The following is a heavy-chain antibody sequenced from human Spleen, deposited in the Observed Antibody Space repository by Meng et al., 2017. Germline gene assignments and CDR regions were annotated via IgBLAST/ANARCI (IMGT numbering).Heavy chain of an antibody. J-gene: IGHJ4*02. Sequence: SLKISCAASGFTFDDCAMHWVRQAPGKGLEWVSGINWNSGSIGYADSVKGRFTISRDNAQNSLYLQMNSLRADDMALYYCAKDWMSYFDSGGGGSFDYWGQGSLVTVSS. D-gene: IGHD3-22*01. V-gene: IGHV3-9*03. CDR2: INWNSGSI. CDR3: AKDWMSYFDSGGGGSFDY. CDR1: GFTFDDCA.